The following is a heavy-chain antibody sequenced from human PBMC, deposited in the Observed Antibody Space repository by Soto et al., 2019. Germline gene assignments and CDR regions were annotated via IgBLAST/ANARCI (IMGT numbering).Heavy chain of an antibody. CDR2: MNPNSGNT. CDR1: GYTFTSYD. Sequence: ASVKVSCKAPGYTFTSYDINWVRQATGQGLEWMGWMNPNSGNTGYAQKFQGRVTMTRNTSISTAYMELSSLRSEDTAVYYCAKYGDYDEYFQHWGQGTLVTVSS. J-gene: IGHJ1*01. D-gene: IGHD4-17*01. V-gene: IGHV1-8*01. CDR3: AKYGDYDEYFQH.